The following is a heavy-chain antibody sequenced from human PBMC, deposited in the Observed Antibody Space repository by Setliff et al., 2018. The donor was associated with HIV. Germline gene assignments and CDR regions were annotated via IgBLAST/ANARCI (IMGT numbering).Heavy chain of an antibody. CDR1: GGSLSTSSFY. V-gene: IGHV4-39*01. CDR3: ARHRSYGDYDPNWFDP. CDR2: IYFSGST. J-gene: IGHJ5*02. D-gene: IGHD4-17*01. Sequence: ASETLSLTCTVSGGSLSTSSFYWGWIRQPPGKGLQWIGSIYFSGSTYYNPSLKSRVTISVDTSKNQFSLKLRSVTAADTGIYYCARHRSYGDYDPNWFDPWGQGTLVTVSS.